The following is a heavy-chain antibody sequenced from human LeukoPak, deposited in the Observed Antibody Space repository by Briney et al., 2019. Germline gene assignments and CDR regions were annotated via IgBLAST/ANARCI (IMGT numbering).Heavy chain of an antibody. D-gene: IGHD6-13*01. CDR1: GITLSSYN. Sequence: IPGGSLRLSCAASGITLSSYNMNWVRQAPGKGLEWVSSITSSSTYIYYADSVKGRFTISRDNAKNSLYLQMNSLRAEDTALYYCAREGIAYYMDVWGKGTTVTVSS. V-gene: IGHV3-21*04. J-gene: IGHJ6*03. CDR3: AREGIAYYMDV. CDR2: ITSSSTYI.